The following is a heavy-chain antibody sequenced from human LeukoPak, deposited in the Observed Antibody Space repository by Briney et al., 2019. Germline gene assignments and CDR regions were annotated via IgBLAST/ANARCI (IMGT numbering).Heavy chain of an antibody. D-gene: IGHD6-13*01. CDR3: ARDGEYSSSWYSDAFDI. CDR1: GFTFSNYA. J-gene: IGHJ3*02. V-gene: IGHV3-33*08. CDR2: IWYDGSNK. Sequence: PGGSLRLSCAASGFTFSNYAKSWVRQAPGKGLEWVAVIWYDGSNKYYADSVKGRFTISRDNSKNTLYLQMNSLRAEDTAVYYCARDGEYSSSWYSDAFDIWGQGTMVTVSS.